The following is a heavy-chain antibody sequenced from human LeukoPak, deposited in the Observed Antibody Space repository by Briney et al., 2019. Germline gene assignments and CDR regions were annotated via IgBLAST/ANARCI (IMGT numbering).Heavy chain of an antibody. D-gene: IGHD1-26*01. CDR2: IYYSGST. CDR3: ARGLGSGSYWRRPFDY. V-gene: IGHV4-59*01. CDR1: GGSISSYY. Sequence: SETLSLACIVSGGSISSYYWSWIRQPPGKGLEWIGYIYYSGSTNYNPSLKSRVTISVDTSKNQFSLKLSSVTAADTAVYYCARGLGSGSYWRRPFDYWGQGTLATVSS. J-gene: IGHJ4*02.